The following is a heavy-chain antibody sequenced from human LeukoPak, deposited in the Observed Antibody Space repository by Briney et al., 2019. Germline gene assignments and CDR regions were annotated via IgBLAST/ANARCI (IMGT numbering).Heavy chain of an antibody. CDR1: GDSISSNNW. J-gene: IGHJ5*02. D-gene: IGHD2-2*01. CDR2: IYYSGNT. CDR3: ARGGVAIPAANNWFDP. V-gene: IGHV4-4*02. Sequence: SGTLSLTCAVSGDSISSNNWWSWVRQPPGKGLEWIGYIYYSGNTNYNPSLKSRVIISADTSKNQYSLRLSSVTAADTAVYYCARGGVAIPAANNWFDPWGQGTLVTVSS.